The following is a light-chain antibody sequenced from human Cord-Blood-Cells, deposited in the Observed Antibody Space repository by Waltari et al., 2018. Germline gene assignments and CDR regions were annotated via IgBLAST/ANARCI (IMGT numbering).Light chain of an antibody. J-gene: IGKJ1*01. CDR3: QQYYRTPPWT. CDR2: WAS. CDR1: QSVLYSSNNKNY. Sequence: DIVMTQSPDSLAVSLGERATINCKSSQSVLYSSNNKNYLAWYQQKPGQPPKLLIYWASTRESGVPDRFSGSGSGTDFTLTISSLQAEDVAVYYCQQYYRTPPWTFGQGP. V-gene: IGKV4-1*01.